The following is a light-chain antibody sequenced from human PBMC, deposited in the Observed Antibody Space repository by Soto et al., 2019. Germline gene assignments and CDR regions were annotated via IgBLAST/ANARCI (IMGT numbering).Light chain of an antibody. CDR3: YSYAGSYTSYV. CDR1: SSDVGGYNY. Sequence: QSALTQPRSVSGSPGQSVTISCTGTSSDVGGYNYVSWYQQHPGKAPKLMIYDVSKRPSGVPDRFSGSKSGNTASLTISGLQAEDEADYYCYSYAGSYTSYVFGTGTQLTVL. J-gene: IGLJ1*01. V-gene: IGLV2-11*01. CDR2: DVS.